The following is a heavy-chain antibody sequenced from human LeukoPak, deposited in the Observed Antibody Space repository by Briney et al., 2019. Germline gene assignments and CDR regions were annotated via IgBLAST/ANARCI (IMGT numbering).Heavy chain of an antibody. CDR1: GGTFSCYA. Sequence: ASVKVSCKASGGTFSCYAISWVRQAPGQGLEWMGGIIPIFGTANYAQKFQGRVTITADESTSTAYMELSSLRSEDTAVYYCARDGEEMATMGRAFDIWGQGTMVTVSS. V-gene: IGHV1-69*13. J-gene: IGHJ3*02. CDR2: IIPIFGTA. CDR3: ARDGEEMATMGRAFDI. D-gene: IGHD5-24*01.